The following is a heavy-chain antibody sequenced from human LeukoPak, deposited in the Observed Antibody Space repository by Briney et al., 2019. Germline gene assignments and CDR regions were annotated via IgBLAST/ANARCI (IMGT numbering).Heavy chain of an antibody. CDR1: GGSISSSSYY. V-gene: IGHV4-39*01. CDR2: IYYSGST. Sequence: PSETLSLTCTVSGGSISSSSYYWGWIRQPPGKGLEWIGSIYYSGSTYYNPSLKSRVTISVDTSKNQFSLKLSSVTAADTAVYYCARHLRHYYGSGSPDYWGQGTLVTVSS. D-gene: IGHD3-10*01. J-gene: IGHJ4*02. CDR3: ARHLRHYYGSGSPDY.